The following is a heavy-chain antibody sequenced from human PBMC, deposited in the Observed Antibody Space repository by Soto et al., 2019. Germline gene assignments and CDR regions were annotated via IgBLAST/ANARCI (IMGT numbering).Heavy chain of an antibody. CDR3: VRTIVGATKGGWFDP. J-gene: IGHJ5*02. V-gene: IGHV3-23*01. CDR2: FSGRDATT. CDR1: GFTFSSYT. Sequence: EVQLSESGGGLVQPGGSLRLSCTASGFTFSSYTMSWVRQAPGKGLEWVSSFSGRDATTYYADSVKGRFTISRDNSKNTLYLQMNSLRAEDTALYFCVRTIVGATKGGWFDPWGQGDLVTVSS. D-gene: IGHD1-26*01.